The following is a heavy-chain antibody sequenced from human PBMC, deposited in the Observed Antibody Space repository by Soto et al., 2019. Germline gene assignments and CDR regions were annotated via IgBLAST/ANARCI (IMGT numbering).Heavy chain of an antibody. CDR1: DGSITSSGYS. D-gene: IGHD5-12*01. CDR3: ARYSGYFGYFDY. V-gene: IGHV4-30-2*01. CDR2: ITHTGST. J-gene: IGHJ4*02. Sequence: TLSLTCAVSDGSITSSGYSWSWIRQPPGKGLEWIGSITHTGSTYYKSSLKSRVTISEDRSKNQFSLNLSSVTAGDTAVYYCARYSGYFGYFDYWGRGTLVTVSS.